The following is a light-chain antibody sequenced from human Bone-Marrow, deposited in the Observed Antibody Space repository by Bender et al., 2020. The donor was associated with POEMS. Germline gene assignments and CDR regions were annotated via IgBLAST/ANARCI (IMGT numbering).Light chain of an antibody. CDR3: QSYDSSLTALYV. Sequence: QSALTQPASVSGSPGQSITISCTGNSSNIGAGNDVEWYQQLPGTAPKVLIFGNNNRPSGVPDRFSGSKSGTSASLAITGLQAEDEADYYCQSYDSSLTALYVFGTGTKFTVL. CDR2: GNN. CDR1: SSNIGAGND. J-gene: IGLJ1*01. V-gene: IGLV1-40*01.